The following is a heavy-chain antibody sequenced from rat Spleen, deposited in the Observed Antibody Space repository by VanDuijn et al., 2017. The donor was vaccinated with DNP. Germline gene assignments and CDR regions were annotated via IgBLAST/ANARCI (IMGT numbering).Heavy chain of an antibody. Sequence: EVQLQESGSGLVKPSQSLSLTCSVTGYSITSNYWGWIRQFPGNKMEYIGHISYSGRTDYNPSLKSRISITRDTSRNHFFLHLISVTTEDTATYYCARHSRTTAITEYFDYWGQGVMVTVSS. V-gene: IGHV3-1*01. D-gene: IGHD1-9*01. J-gene: IGHJ2*01. CDR2: ISYSGRT. CDR1: GYSITSNY. CDR3: ARHSRTTAITEYFDY.